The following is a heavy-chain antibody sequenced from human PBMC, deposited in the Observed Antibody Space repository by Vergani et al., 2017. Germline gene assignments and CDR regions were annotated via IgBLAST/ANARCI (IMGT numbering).Heavy chain of an antibody. J-gene: IGHJ4*02. Sequence: QLQLQESGPGLVKPSETLSLTCTVSGGSISSSSYYWGWIRQPPGKGLEWIGSIDYSGSTYYNPSLKSRVTISVDTSKNQFSLKLSSVTAADTAVYYCARVDYYDSSCYYYYFDYWGQGTLVTVSS. D-gene: IGHD3-22*01. CDR2: IDYSGST. CDR1: GGSISSSSYY. CDR3: ARVDYYDSSCYYYYFDY. V-gene: IGHV4-39*07.